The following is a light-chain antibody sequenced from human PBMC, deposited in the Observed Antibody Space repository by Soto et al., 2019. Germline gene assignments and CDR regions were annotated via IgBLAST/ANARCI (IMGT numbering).Light chain of an antibody. CDR1: SSNIGAGYD. J-gene: IGLJ2*01. Sequence: VVTQPPSVSGAPGQRVTISCTGSSSNIGAGYDVHWYQQLPGTAPKLLIYGNSNRPSGVPDRFSGSKSDTSASLAITGLQAEDEADYYCQSYDSSLSGYVVFGGGTKLTVL. CDR2: GNS. V-gene: IGLV1-40*01. CDR3: QSYDSSLSGYVV.